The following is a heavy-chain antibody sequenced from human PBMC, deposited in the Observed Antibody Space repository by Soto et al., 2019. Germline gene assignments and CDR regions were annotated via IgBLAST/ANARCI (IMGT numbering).Heavy chain of an antibody. CDR2: ISGSGGNT. D-gene: IGHD3-10*01. Sequence: PGGSLRLSCAASGFTFSDYAMSWVRQAPGKGLEWVSTISGSGGNTYYTDSEKGRFTISRDNSKSTLYLHMNSLSGEDTGVYYCAKTADYSGSGFHYLLLDYWGQGTLVTVSS. J-gene: IGHJ4*01. CDR3: AKTADYSGSGFHYLLLDY. V-gene: IGHV3-23*01. CDR1: GFTFSDYA.